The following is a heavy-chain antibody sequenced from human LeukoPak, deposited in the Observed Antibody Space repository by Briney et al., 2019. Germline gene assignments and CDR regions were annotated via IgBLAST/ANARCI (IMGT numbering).Heavy chain of an antibody. J-gene: IGHJ4*02. V-gene: IGHV4-34*01. CDR2: INHSGST. CDR3: ARARIMITFGGVIVIGPSDC. CDR1: GGSFSGYY. D-gene: IGHD3-16*02. Sequence: SETLSLTCAVYGGSFSGYYWSWIRQPPGKGLEWIGEINHSGSTNYNPSLKSRVTIPVDTSKNQFSLKLSSVTAADTAVYYCARARIMITFGGVIVIGPSDCWGQGTLVTVSS.